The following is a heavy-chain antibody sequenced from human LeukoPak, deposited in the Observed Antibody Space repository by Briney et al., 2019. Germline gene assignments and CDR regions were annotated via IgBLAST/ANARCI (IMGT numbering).Heavy chain of an antibody. V-gene: IGHV3-48*01. J-gene: IGHJ4*02. CDR3: ARAPYEAGGSTTRYYDSSGYLNYFDY. D-gene: IGHD3-22*01. Sequence: GGSLRLSCAASGFTFSSYEMNWVRQAPGKGLEWVSYISSSSSTIYYADSVKGRFTISRDNAKNSLYLQMNSLRAEDTAVYYCARAPYEAGGSTTRYYDSSGYLNYFDYWGQGTLVTVSS. CDR1: GFTFSSYE. CDR2: ISSSSSTI.